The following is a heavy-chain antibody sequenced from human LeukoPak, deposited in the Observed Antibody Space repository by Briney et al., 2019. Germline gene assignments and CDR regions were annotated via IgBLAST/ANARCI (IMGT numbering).Heavy chain of an antibody. CDR2: IIPVFGTA. D-gene: IGHD1-26*01. CDR1: GGTFSSYA. J-gene: IGHJ3*02. V-gene: IGHV1-69*13. Sequence: SVKVSCKASGGTFSSYAISWVRQAPGQGLEWMGGIIPVFGTANYAQKFQGRVTITADESTSTAYMELSSLRSEDTAVYYCARDGEEWELPSDDAFDIWGQGTMVTVSS. CDR3: ARDGEEWELPSDDAFDI.